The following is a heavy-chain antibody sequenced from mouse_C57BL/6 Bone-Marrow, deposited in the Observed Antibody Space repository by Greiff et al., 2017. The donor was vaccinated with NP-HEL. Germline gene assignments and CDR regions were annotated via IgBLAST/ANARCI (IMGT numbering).Heavy chain of an antibody. J-gene: IGHJ4*01. V-gene: IGHV7-3*01. CDR3: ASLNWDRVDY. Sequence: EVHLVESGGGLVQPGGSLSLSCAASGFTFTDYYMSWVRQPPGKALEWLGFIRHKANGYTTEYSSSVKGRFTISRDNYQSSLYLQRNALRAEASATYYCASLNWDRVDYGGQGTSVTVTS. CDR2: IRHKANGYTT. CDR1: GFTFTDYY. D-gene: IGHD4-1*02.